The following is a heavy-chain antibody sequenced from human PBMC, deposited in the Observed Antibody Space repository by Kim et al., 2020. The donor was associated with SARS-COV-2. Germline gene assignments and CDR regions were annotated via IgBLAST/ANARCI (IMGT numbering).Heavy chain of an antibody. CDR3: ARDGLAAAGKYYYYGMDV. CDR2: IKQDGSEK. V-gene: IGHV3-7*01. CDR1: GFTFSSYW. J-gene: IGHJ6*02. Sequence: GGSLRPSCAASGFTFSSYWMSWVRQAPGKGLEWVANIKQDGSEKYYVDSVKGRFTISRDNTKNSLYLQMNSLRAEDTAVYYCARDGLAAAGKYYYYGMDVWGQGTTVTASS. D-gene: IGHD6-13*01.